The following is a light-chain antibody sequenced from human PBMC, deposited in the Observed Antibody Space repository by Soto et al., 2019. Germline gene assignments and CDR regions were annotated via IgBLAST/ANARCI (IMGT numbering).Light chain of an antibody. Sequence: QAVVTQPPSLSGTPGQRGTISCSGSNSNIGRYSVNWYQHFPGTAPKILIYSDDERPSGVPGQFSGSKSGTSASLAISGLQSEDEAEYYCAAWDDNLNGPLFGGGTQLPVL. J-gene: IGLJ3*02. V-gene: IGLV1-44*01. CDR3: AAWDDNLNGPL. CDR2: SDD. CDR1: NSNIGRYS.